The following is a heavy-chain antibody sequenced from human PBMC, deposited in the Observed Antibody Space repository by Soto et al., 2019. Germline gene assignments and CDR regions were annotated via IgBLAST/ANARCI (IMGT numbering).Heavy chain of an antibody. CDR1: GASIGSGDYY. CDR2: IYYSGNT. D-gene: IGHD1-26*01. V-gene: IGHV4-30-4*01. Sequence: SETLSLTCSVSGASIGSGDYYWSWIRQPPGKGLEWIGYIYYSGNTYYNPSLKSRVAISLDTSKNQVSLKMNSVTAADTAIYYCAKAVSGSRSFYYYGMDVWGQETRVTVSS. CDR3: AKAVSGSRSFYYYGMDV. J-gene: IGHJ6*02.